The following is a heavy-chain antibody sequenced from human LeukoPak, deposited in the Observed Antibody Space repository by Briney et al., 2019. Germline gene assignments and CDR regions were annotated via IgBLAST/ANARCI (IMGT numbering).Heavy chain of an antibody. J-gene: IGHJ4*02. Sequence: GGSLRLSYAASGFTVSSNYMSWVRQAPGKGLEWVSVIYSGGSTYYADSVKGRFTISRDNSKNTLYLQMNSLRAEDTAVYYCARGLRYDILTGYGSQNPYYFDYWGQGTLVTVSS. CDR3: ARGLRYDILTGYGSQNPYYFDY. CDR1: GFTVSSNY. D-gene: IGHD3-9*01. CDR2: IYSGGST. V-gene: IGHV3-53*01.